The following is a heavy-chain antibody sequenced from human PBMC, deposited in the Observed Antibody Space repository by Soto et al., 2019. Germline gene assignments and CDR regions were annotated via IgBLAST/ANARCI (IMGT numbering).Heavy chain of an antibody. D-gene: IGHD3-16*01. CDR2: IKTDGTST. J-gene: IGHJ5*02. CDR3: ARDLHDYVSFRFDP. V-gene: IGHV3-74*01. CDR1: GFTFNIYW. Sequence: AGGSLRLPCAASGFTFNIYWMHWVRQAPGQGLVWVSLIKTDGTSTTYADFVKGRFTISRDNAKKSLYLQMNSLRAEDTAVYYCARDLHDYVSFRFDPWGQGALVTVSS.